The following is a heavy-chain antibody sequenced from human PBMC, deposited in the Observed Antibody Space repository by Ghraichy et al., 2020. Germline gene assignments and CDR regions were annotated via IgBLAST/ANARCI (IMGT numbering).Heavy chain of an antibody. D-gene: IGHD2-15*01. Sequence: GGSLRLSCVGSGFTFGDYNLNWVRQSPGKGLEWISYISINSRSIFYADSVKGRFTISRDNAQNSLFLQMRSLRDDDTAVYYCARAAGVVRFYYYDGMDVWGQGTTVTVSS. CDR2: ISINSRSI. CDR1: GFTFGDYN. J-gene: IGHJ6*02. CDR3: ARAAGVVRFYYYDGMDV. V-gene: IGHV3-48*02.